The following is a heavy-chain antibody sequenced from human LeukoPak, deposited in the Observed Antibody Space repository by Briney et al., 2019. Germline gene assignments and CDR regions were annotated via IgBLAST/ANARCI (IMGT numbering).Heavy chain of an antibody. J-gene: IGHJ4*02. D-gene: IGHD3-16*01. V-gene: IGHV3-21*01. CDR2: ISYLSSHV. CDR3: GRAFPPLRKSSAGDL. Sequence: PGGSLRLSCSASGFTFSDYDMNWVRQAPGKGLEWVSSISYLSSHVYYGDSVKGRFSISRDNAKNSLYLQMNSLGAEDTAIYYCGRAFPPLRKSSAGDLWGQGILVTVSS. CDR1: GFTFSDYD.